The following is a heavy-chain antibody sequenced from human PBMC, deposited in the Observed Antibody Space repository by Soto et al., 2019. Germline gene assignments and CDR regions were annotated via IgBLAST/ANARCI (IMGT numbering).Heavy chain of an antibody. Sequence: LSCAASGFTFSSYSMNWVRQAPGKGLEWASSISSSSSYIYYADSVKGRFTISRDNAKNSLYLQMNSLRAEDTAVYYCARDQASIFGVVVNWFDPWGQGTLVTVSS. V-gene: IGHV3-21*01. CDR1: GFTFSSYS. D-gene: IGHD3-3*01. J-gene: IGHJ5*02. CDR3: ARDQASIFGVVVNWFDP. CDR2: ISSSSSYI.